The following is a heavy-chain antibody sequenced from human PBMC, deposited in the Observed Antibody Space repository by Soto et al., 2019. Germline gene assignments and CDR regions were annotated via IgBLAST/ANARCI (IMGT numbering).Heavy chain of an antibody. J-gene: IGHJ4*02. V-gene: IGHV1-18*01. CDR3: ARGRAYCGGGCYLLDY. Sequence: GASVKVSCKASGYTFTAYGFNWVRQAPGQGLEWMGWISVYTGNTNYAQNLQGRVTMTTDTSTRTPYMELRGLRSYVTAVYYCARGRAYCGGGCYLLDYWGQGTPVTVSS. D-gene: IGHD2-21*02. CDR2: ISVYTGNT. CDR1: GYTFTAYG.